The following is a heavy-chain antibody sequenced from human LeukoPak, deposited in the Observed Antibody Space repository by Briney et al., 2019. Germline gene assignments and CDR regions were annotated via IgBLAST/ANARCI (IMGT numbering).Heavy chain of an antibody. D-gene: IGHD3-3*01. CDR2: ISAYNGNT. CDR3: ARVSSYYDFWSGYYEDY. J-gene: IGHJ4*02. Sequence: ASVKVSCKASGYTFTSYGISWVRQAPGQGLEWMGWISAYNGNTNYAQKLQGRVTMTTDTSTSTAYMELRSLRSDDTAVYYCARVSSYYDFWSGYYEDYWGQGTLVTVSS. CDR1: GYTFTSYG. V-gene: IGHV1-18*01.